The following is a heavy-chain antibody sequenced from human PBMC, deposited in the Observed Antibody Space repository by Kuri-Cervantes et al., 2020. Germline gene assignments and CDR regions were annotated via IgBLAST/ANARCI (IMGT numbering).Heavy chain of an antibody. D-gene: IGHD3-16*01. CDR2: IYHSGST. Sequence: SETLSLTCTVSGYSISSGYYWGWIRQPPGKGLEWIGSIYHSGSTYYNPSLKSRVTISVDTSKNQFSLKLSSVTAADTAVYYCARGGGMTPDIWGQGTMVTVSS. CDR3: ARGGGMTPDI. CDR1: GYSISSGYY. V-gene: IGHV4-38-2*02. J-gene: IGHJ3*02.